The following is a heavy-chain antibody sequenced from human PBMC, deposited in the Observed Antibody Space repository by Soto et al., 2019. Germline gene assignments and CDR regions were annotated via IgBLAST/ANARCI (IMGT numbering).Heavy chain of an antibody. Sequence: GGSLRLSCAASGFTFSSYSMNWVRQAPGKGLEWVSSISSSSSYIYYADSVKGRFTISRDNAKNSLYLQMNSLRAEDTAVYYCARDLGVRYDFWSGYYGSNWFDPWGQGTLVTVSS. D-gene: IGHD3-3*01. J-gene: IGHJ5*02. CDR1: GFTFSSYS. CDR3: ARDLGVRYDFWSGYYGSNWFDP. CDR2: ISSSSSYI. V-gene: IGHV3-21*01.